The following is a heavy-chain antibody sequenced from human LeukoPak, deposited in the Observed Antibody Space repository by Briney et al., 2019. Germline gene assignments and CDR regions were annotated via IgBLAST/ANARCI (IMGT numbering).Heavy chain of an antibody. CDR3: ARDLLSYYDSSGYYDY. CDR2: ISSSGSTI. V-gene: IGHV3-11*01. Sequence: GGSLRLSCAASGFTFSDYYMSWIRQAPGEGLEWVSYISSSGSTIYYADSVKGRFTISRDNAKNSLYLQTNSLRAEDTAVYYCARDLLSYYDSSGYYDYWGQGTLVTVSS. CDR1: GFTFSDYY. J-gene: IGHJ4*02. D-gene: IGHD3-22*01.